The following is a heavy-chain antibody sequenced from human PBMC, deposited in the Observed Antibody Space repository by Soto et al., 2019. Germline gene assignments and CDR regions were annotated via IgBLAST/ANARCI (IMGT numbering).Heavy chain of an antibody. Sequence: QVQLQESGPGLVKPSQTLSLTCTVSGGSISSGGYYWSWIRQHPGKGLEWIGYIYYSGSTYYNPSLKSRVTISVDTSKNQFSLKLSSVTAADTAVYYCARDRDLPTSAAVVGTSYYGMDVWGQGTTVTVSS. CDR2: IYYSGST. CDR1: GGSISSGGYY. D-gene: IGHD6-19*01. CDR3: ARDRDLPTSAAVVGTSYYGMDV. J-gene: IGHJ6*02. V-gene: IGHV4-31*03.